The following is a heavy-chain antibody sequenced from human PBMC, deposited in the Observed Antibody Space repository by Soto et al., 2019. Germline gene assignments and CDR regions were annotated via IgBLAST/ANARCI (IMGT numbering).Heavy chain of an antibody. CDR1: VYSLAVYY. J-gene: IGHJ6*02. Sequence: VKLSWTSSVYSLAVYYRYWVRPAHGQGLEWMGWINPNSGGTNYAQKFQGRVTMTRDTSISTAYMELSRLRSDDTAVYYCARDLTCSGGSCYSGPPSTYSYSGMDVWRQGTKV. CDR2: INPNSGGT. D-gene: IGHD2-15*01. CDR3: ARDLTCSGGSCYSGPPSTYSYSGMDV. V-gene: IGHV1-2*02.